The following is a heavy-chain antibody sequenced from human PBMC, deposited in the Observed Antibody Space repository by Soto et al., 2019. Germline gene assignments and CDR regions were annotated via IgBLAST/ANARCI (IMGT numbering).Heavy chain of an antibody. V-gene: IGHV1-46*01. CDR1: GYTFTSYY. J-gene: IGHJ4*02. Sequence: QVQLVQSGAEVKKPGASVKVSCKASGYTFTSYYMHWVRQAPGQGLEWMGIINPSGGSTSYAQKFQGRVTMTRDTSTSTVYMELSSLRSEDTAVYYCATLILVGATTLGGLDYWGQGTLVTVSS. CDR3: ATLILVGATTLGGLDY. D-gene: IGHD1-26*01. CDR2: INPSGGST.